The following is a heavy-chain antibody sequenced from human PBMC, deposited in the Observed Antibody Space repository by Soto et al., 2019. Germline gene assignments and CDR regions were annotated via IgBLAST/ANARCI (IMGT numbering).Heavy chain of an antibody. CDR2: IYYSGST. J-gene: IGHJ4*02. CDR1: GGSISSYY. Sequence: QVQLQESGPGLVKPSETLSLTCTVSGGSISSYYWSWIRQPPGKGLEWIGYIYYSGSTNYNPSLKSRVTISVDTSKNQFSLKLSSVTAADTAVYYCTRVTTTPYYFDYWGQGTLVTVSS. D-gene: IGHD1-1*01. CDR3: TRVTTTPYYFDY. V-gene: IGHV4-59*08.